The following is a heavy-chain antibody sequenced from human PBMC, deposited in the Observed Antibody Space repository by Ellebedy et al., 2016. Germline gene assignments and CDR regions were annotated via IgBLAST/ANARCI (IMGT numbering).Heavy chain of an antibody. D-gene: IGHD2-2*02. J-gene: IGHJ3*02. V-gene: IGHV4-34*01. CDR1: SGLFSGYY. CDR2: INHSGRI. CDR3: ARASPILDDAFDI. Sequence: SETLSLXXAVNSGLFSGYYWSWIRQAPGKGLEWVGEINHSGRINYDPSLKSRVTISVDTSKNQFSLNLSSVTAADTAVYYCARASPILDDAFDIWGQGTMVTVSS.